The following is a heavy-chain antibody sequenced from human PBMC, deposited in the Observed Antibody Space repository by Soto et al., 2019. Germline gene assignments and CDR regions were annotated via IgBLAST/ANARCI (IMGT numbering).Heavy chain of an antibody. D-gene: IGHD3-16*02. CDR3: ASSPYDYIWGSYRYFSGDDAFDI. Sequence: ASVKVSCKASGYTFTSYGISWVRQAPGQGLEWMGWISAYNGNTNYAQKLQGRVTMTTDTSTSTAYMELRSLRSDDTAVYYCASSPYDYIWGSYRYFSGDDAFDIWGQGTMVTVSS. V-gene: IGHV1-18*01. CDR1: GYTFTSYG. J-gene: IGHJ3*02. CDR2: ISAYNGNT.